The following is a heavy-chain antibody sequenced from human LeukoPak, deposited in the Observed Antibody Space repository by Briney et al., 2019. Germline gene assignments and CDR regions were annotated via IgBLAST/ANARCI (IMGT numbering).Heavy chain of an antibody. J-gene: IGHJ6*02. CDR2: IYSSGST. Sequence: SETPSLTCTASRGSFSSYYWSWIRQPPGKGLEWIGHIYSSGSTNYNPSLKSRVTISVDTSKNLFSLKLTSVTAADTAVYFCARVTASLSFYYGMDVWGQGTTVTVSS. D-gene: IGHD2-21*02. CDR3: ARVTASLSFYYGMDV. V-gene: IGHV4-59*01. CDR1: RGSFSSYY.